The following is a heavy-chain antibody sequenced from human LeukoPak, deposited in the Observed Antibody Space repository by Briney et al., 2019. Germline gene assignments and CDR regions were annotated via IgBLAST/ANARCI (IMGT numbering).Heavy chain of an antibody. CDR1: GFTFDDYG. J-gene: IGHJ3*02. D-gene: IGHD6-13*01. V-gene: IGHV3-20*04. Sequence: PGGSLRLSCAASGFTFDDYGMSWVRQAPGKGLEWVSGINWNGGSTGYADSVKGRFTISRDNAKNSLYLQMNGLRAEDTALYYCARGISAAGTVGAFDIWGQGTMVTVSS. CDR2: INWNGGST. CDR3: ARGISAAGTVGAFDI.